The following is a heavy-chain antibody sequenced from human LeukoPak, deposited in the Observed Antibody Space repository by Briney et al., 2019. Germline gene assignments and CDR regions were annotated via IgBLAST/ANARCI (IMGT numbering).Heavy chain of an antibody. Sequence: SGTLSLTCTVSGGSFSSGSYYWSWIRQPPGKGLEWIGYIYYSGSTNYNPSLKSRVTISVDTSKNQFSLKLSSVTAADTAVYYCARDSVPYAFDIWGQGTMVTVSS. V-gene: IGHV4-61*01. CDR1: GGSFSSGSYY. CDR2: IYYSGST. D-gene: IGHD6-6*01. CDR3: ARDSVPYAFDI. J-gene: IGHJ3*02.